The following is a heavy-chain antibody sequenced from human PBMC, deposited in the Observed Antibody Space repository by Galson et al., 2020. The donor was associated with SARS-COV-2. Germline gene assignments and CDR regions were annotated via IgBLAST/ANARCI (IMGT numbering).Heavy chain of an antibody. Sequence: SETLSLTCTVSGGSISSYYWSWIRQPPGKGLEWIGYIYYSGSTNYNPSLKSRVTISVDTSKNQFSLKLSSVTAADTAVYYCARQGYYNSSGYYWPRPNWYFDLWGRGTLVNVSS. V-gene: IGHV4-59*01. CDR2: IYYSGST. CDR1: GGSISSYY. J-gene: IGHJ2*01. CDR3: ARQGYYNSSGYYWPRPNWYFDL. D-gene: IGHD3-22*01.